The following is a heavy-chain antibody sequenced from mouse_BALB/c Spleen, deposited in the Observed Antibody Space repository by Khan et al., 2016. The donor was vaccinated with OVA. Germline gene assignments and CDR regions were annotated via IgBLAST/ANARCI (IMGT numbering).Heavy chain of an antibody. CDR1: GFTFSSYS. V-gene: IGHV5-6*01. CDR3: ASHLTGAFVD. J-gene: IGHJ3*01. CDR2: ISSVGDYT. D-gene: IGHD4-1*01. Sequence: EVELVESGGDLVKPGGSLKLSCAASGFTFSSYSMSWVRQTPDKRLEWVTTISSVGDYTYYPDSVKGRFTISRDNAKNTLYLQMSSLKSEDTAMYDCASHLTGAFVDWGQGTLVTVSA.